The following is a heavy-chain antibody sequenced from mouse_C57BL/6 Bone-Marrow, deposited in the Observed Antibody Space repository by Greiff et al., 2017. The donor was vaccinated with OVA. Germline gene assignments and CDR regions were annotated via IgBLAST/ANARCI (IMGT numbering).Heavy chain of an antibody. CDR2: IDPANGNT. CDR3: ARALLTGTVYFDY. D-gene: IGHD4-1*01. V-gene: IGHV14-3*01. Sequence: EVQGVESVAELVRPGASVKLSCTASGFNIKNTYMHWVKQRPEQGLEWIGRIDPANGNTKYAPKFQGKATITADTSSNTAYLQLSSLTSEDTAIYYCARALLTGTVYFDYWGQGTTLTVSS. J-gene: IGHJ2*01. CDR1: GFNIKNTY.